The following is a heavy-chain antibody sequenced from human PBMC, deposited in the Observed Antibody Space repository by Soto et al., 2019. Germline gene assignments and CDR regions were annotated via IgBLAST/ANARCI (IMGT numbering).Heavy chain of an antibody. V-gene: IGHV1-46*01. CDR3: ARNDNSGLDY. CDR2: INPSGGST. D-gene: IGHD3-22*01. J-gene: IGHJ4*02. Sequence: QVQLVQSGAEVKKPGASVKVSCKASGCIFTSYYMHWVRQAPGQGLEWMGMINPSGGSTSYAQKFQGRVTMTRDTSTSTVYMELSSLRSEDTAVYYCARNDNSGLDYWGQGTLVTVSS. CDR1: GCIFTSYY.